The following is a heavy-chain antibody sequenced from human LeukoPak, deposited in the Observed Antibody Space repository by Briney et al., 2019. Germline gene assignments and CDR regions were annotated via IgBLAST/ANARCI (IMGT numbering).Heavy chain of an antibody. CDR3: ARDSPQLTYYYGMDV. CDR2: ISGSGGST. Sequence: GGSLRLSCAASGFTFGSYAMSWVRQAPGKGLEWVSAISGSGGSTYYADSVKGRFTISRDNSKNTLYLQMNSLRAEDTAVYYCARDSPQLTYYYGMDVWGQGTTVTVSS. D-gene: IGHD6-13*01. V-gene: IGHV3-23*01. J-gene: IGHJ6*02. CDR1: GFTFGSYA.